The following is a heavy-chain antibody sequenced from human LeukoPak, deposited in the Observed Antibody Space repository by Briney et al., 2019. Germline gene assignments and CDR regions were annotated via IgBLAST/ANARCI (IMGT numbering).Heavy chain of an antibody. D-gene: IGHD3-10*01. J-gene: IGHJ4*02. V-gene: IGHV1-2*02. CDR3: ARGGRITMVRGVIGPDY. Sequence: ASVKVSCKASGYTFTTYGLSWVRQAPGQGLEWMGWINPNSGGTNYAQKFQGRVTMTRDTSISTAYMELSRLRSDDTAVYYCARGGRITMVRGVIGPDYWGQGTLVTVSS. CDR1: GYTFTTYG. CDR2: INPNSGGT.